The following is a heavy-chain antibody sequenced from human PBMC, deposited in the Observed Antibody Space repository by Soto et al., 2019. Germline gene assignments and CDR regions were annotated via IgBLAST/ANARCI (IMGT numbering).Heavy chain of an antibody. J-gene: IGHJ4*02. CDR2: IRSKANSYTT. V-gene: IGHV3-73*01. D-gene: IGHD6-19*01. CDR3: TSFRHGVAGTDNFDY. Sequence: GGSLRLSCTTSGFTFSDVTIHWVRRASGKGLEWVGRIRSKANSYTTEYAASVKGKFTISRDDTKNTAYLQMNGLKAEDTAVYFCTSFRHGVAGTDNFDYWGQGTLVNVSS. CDR1: GFTFSDVT.